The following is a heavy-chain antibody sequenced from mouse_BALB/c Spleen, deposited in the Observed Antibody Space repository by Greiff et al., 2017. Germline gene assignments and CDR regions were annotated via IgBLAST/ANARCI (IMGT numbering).Heavy chain of an antibody. V-gene: IGHV5-4*02. CDR3: AREGATATMDY. J-gene: IGHJ4*01. CDR2: ISDGGSYT. D-gene: IGHD1-2*01. CDR1: GFTFSDYY. Sequence: EVQLVESGGGLVKPGGSLKLSCAASGFTFSDYYMYWVRQTPEKRLEWVATISDGGSYTYYPDSVKGRFTISRDNAKNNLYLQMSSLKSEDTAMYYCAREGATATMDYWGQGTSVTVSS.